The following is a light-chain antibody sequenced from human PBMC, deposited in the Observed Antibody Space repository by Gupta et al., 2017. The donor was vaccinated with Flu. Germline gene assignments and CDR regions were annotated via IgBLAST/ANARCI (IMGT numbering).Light chain of an antibody. V-gene: IGKV1-17*01. Sequence: DIQMTQSPSSLSASVGDRVTITCRASQDIRNDLGWYQQKPGEAPKRLIYAASSLQSGVPSRVSGSGSGTEFTLTISSLQPEDFATYYCLQHNNFLPWTFGQGTKVEFK. CDR3: LQHNNFLPWT. CDR1: QDIRND. J-gene: IGKJ1*01. CDR2: AAS.